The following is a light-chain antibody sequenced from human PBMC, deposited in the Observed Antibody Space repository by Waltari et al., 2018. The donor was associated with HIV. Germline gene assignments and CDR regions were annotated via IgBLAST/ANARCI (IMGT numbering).Light chain of an antibody. CDR1: HGINNN. V-gene: IGKV3-15*01. CDR2: DTS. CDR3: QQYDDWTV. J-gene: IGKJ4*01. Sequence: EAVMTQSPATLSVSTGETATLSCRASHGINNNLAWYQQKPGQAPRILIFDTSARATGIPDRFSGSGSGTEFTLTISSLQSEDFAVYYCQQYDDWTVFGGGTKVDIK.